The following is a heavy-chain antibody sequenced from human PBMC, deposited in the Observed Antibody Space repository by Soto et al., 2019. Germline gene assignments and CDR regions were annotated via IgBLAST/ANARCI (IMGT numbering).Heavy chain of an antibody. CDR2: ISGSGGST. D-gene: IGHD3-10*01. Sequence: GGSLRLSCAASGFTFSSYAMSWVRQAPGKGLEWVSAISGSGGSTYYADSVKGRFTISRDNSKNTLYLQMNSLRAEDTAVYYCAKAVVTMVRGVIFPFDYWGQGTLVTVSS. CDR3: AKAVVTMVRGVIFPFDY. V-gene: IGHV3-23*01. J-gene: IGHJ4*02. CDR1: GFTFSSYA.